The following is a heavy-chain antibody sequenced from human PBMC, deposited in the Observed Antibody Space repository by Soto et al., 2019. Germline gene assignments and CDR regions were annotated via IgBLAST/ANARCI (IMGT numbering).Heavy chain of an antibody. CDR2: MNPGSGKT. Sequence: ASVKVSCKASGYTFINFDISWVRQAAGQGFEWLGWMNPGSGKTGYASKFQGRVAMTRDASTGTSHLELSSLTSDDTAVYYCARMASAGTLNWFDPWGQGTLVTVS. J-gene: IGHJ5*02. D-gene: IGHD6-13*01. CDR1: GYTFINFD. CDR3: ARMASAGTLNWFDP. V-gene: IGHV1-8*02.